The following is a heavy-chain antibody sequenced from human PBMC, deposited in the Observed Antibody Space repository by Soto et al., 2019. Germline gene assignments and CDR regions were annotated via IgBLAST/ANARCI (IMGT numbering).Heavy chain of an antibody. CDR3: ARVTRGIAAAGTGYYYSYMDV. CDR1: GDSVSSNRSA. Sequence: SPALSITGALSGDSVSSNRSAWNWIRQSPSRGLEWLGRTYYRSKWYNDYAVSVKSRITINPDTSKNQFSLQLNSVTPEDTAVYYCARVTRGIAAAGTGYYYSYMDVRGKGTTVTVSS. D-gene: IGHD6-13*01. J-gene: IGHJ6*03. V-gene: IGHV6-1*01. CDR2: TYYRSKWYN.